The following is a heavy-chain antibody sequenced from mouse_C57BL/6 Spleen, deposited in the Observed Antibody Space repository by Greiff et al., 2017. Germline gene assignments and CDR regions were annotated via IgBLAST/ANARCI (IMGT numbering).Heavy chain of an antibody. V-gene: IGHV5-16*01. Sequence: EVQRVESEGGLVQPGSSMKLSCTASGFTFSDYYMAWVRQVPEKGLEWVANINYDGSSTYYLDSLKSRFIISRDNAKNILYLQMSSLKSEDTATYYCARDIGERNYYAMDYWGQGTSVTVSS. CDR1: GFTFSDYY. CDR3: ARDIGERNYYAMDY. CDR2: INYDGSST. J-gene: IGHJ4*01.